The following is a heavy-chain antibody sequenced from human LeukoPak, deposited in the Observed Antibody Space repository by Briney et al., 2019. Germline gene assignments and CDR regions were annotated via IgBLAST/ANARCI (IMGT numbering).Heavy chain of an antibody. D-gene: IGHD2-2*01. J-gene: IGHJ4*02. CDR1: GGTFSSYA. CDR2: IIPIFGIA. V-gene: IGHV1-69*04. CDR3: ARDQGLGGGYPLLHFDY. Sequence: ASVKVSCKASGGTFSSYAISWVRQAPGQGLEWMGRIIPIFGIANYAQKFQGRVTITADKSTSTAYMELSSLRSEDTAVYYCARDQGLGGGYPLLHFDYWGQGTLVTVSS.